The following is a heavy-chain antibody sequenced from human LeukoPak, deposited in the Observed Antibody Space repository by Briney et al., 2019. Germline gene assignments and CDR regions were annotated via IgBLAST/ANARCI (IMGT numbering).Heavy chain of an antibody. Sequence: PGGSLRLSCAASGFTFSSYWMSWVRQAPGKGLEWVANIKQDGSEKYYVDSVKGRFTISRDNAKNSLYLQMNSLRAEDTAVYYCARATYYYGSGSYFWDYWGQGTLVTVPS. CDR3: ARATYYYGSGSYFWDY. J-gene: IGHJ4*02. CDR2: IKQDGSEK. D-gene: IGHD3-10*01. CDR1: GFTFSSYW. V-gene: IGHV3-7*01.